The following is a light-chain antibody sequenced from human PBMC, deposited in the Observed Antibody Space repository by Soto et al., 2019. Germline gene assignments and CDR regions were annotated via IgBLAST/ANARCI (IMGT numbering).Light chain of an antibody. CDR1: QSVTNNY. V-gene: IGKV3-20*01. Sequence: ETVMTQSPATLSLSPGERAILSCRASQSVTNNYLAWYQQKPRQATRLIIYGASHRVNGIPGRFSGSGSGTDFTLTISSLEPEDFAVYYCQQYGSSLSFTFGPGTKVDI. J-gene: IGKJ3*01. CDR2: GAS. CDR3: QQYGSSLSFT.